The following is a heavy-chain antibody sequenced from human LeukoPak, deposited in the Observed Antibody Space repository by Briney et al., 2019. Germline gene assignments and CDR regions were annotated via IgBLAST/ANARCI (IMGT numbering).Heavy chain of an antibody. D-gene: IGHD4-11*01. CDR2: MYSGGST. Sequence: GGSLRLSCAASGFTFSTYAMSWVRQAPGKGLEWVSVMYSGGSTYYADSVKGRVAISRDNSQNTVFLQMNSVRVEDTAVYYCARSYSNHLFGMDVWGQGTAVTVSS. J-gene: IGHJ6*02. CDR1: GFTFSTYA. CDR3: ARSYSNHLFGMDV. V-gene: IGHV3-66*01.